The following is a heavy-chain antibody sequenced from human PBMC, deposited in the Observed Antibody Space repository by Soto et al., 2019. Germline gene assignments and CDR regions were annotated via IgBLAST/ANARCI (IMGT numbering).Heavy chain of an antibody. CDR3: AKPGRYDSSGYYPYFDY. J-gene: IGHJ4*02. D-gene: IGHD3-22*01. CDR1: GFTFSSYA. Sequence: GGSLRLSCAASGFTFSSYAMGWVRQAPGKGLEWVSAISGSGGSTYYADSVKGRFTISRDNSKNTVYLQMNSLRAEDTAVYYCAKPGRYDSSGYYPYFDYWGQGALVTVSS. CDR2: ISGSGGST. V-gene: IGHV3-23*01.